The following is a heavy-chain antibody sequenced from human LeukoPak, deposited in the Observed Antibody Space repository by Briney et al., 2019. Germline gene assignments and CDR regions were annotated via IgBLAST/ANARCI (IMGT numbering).Heavy chain of an antibody. Sequence: ASVKVSCKASGYTFTGYYMHWVRQAPGQGLEWMGWIDPNSGGTNYAQKFQGRVTMTRDTSISTGYMELSRLRSDDAAVYYCARDRGLQDSTPPVDYWGQGTLVTVSS. D-gene: IGHD3-10*01. CDR3: ARDRGLQDSTPPVDY. CDR1: GYTFTGYY. J-gene: IGHJ4*02. V-gene: IGHV1-2*02. CDR2: IDPNSGGT.